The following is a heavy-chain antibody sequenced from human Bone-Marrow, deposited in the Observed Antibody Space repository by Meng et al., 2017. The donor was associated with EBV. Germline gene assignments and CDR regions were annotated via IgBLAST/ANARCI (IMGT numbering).Heavy chain of an antibody. V-gene: IGHV4-4*02. CDR2: IYHSAST. CDR3: ARAEEYGDFDY. J-gene: IGHJ4*02. D-gene: IGHD4-17*01. CDR1: CGVIMRSDW. Sequence: LQGYGPLRVRPSGAPPLVYGVSCGVIMRSDWVSSVRQPPGKGLEWIGEIYHSASTHYNPSLKSLVTISVDKSKNQFSMKLRSVTAADTAVYYCARAEEYGDFDYWGQGTLVTVSS.